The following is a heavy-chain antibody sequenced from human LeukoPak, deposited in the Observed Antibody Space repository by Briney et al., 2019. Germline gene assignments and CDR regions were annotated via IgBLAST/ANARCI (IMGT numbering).Heavy chain of an antibody. D-gene: IGHD6-13*01. CDR2: IIPIFGTA. CDR1: GGTFSSYA. V-gene: IGHV1-69*06. CDR3: ASGYSSSWYRGYFDY. Sequence: GSSVKVSCKASGGTFSSYAISWVRQAPGQGLEWMGGIIPIFGTANYAQKFQGRVTITADKSTSTAYMELSSLRSEDTAVYYCASGYSSSWYRGYFDYWGQGTLVTVSS. J-gene: IGHJ4*02.